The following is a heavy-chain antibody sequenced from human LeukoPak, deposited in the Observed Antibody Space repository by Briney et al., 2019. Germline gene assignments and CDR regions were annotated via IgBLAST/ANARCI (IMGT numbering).Heavy chain of an antibody. J-gene: IGHJ5*02. CDR1: GGTFSSYA. D-gene: IGHD2-15*01. CDR3: AREGDIVADVNWFDP. V-gene: IGHV1-2*02. Sequence: GASVKVSCKASGGTFSSYAISWVRQAPGQGLEWMGWINPNSGGTNYAQKFQGRVTMTRDTSISTAYMELSRLRSDDTAVYYCAREGDIVADVNWFDPWGQGTLVTVSS. CDR2: INPNSGGT.